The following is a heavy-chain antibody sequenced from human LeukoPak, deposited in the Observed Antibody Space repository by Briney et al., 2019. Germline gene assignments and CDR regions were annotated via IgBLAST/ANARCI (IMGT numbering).Heavy chain of an antibody. CDR2: IYTSGST. D-gene: IGHD5-18*01. J-gene: IGHJ6*03. Sequence: PSETLSLTCTVSGGSISSGSYYWSWIRQPAGKGLEWIGRIYTSGSTNYNPSLKSRVTISVDTSKNQFSLKLSSVTAADTAVYYCAREWADTAMVTYYYYCYMDVWGKGTTVTVSS. CDR3: AREWADTAMVTYYYYCYMDV. CDR1: GGSISSGSYY. V-gene: IGHV4-61*02.